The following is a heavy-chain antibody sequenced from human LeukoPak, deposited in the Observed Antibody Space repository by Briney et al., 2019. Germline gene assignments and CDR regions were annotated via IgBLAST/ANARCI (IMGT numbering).Heavy chain of an antibody. CDR2: IYYSGST. CDR1: GGSISSSSYY. J-gene: IGHJ4*02. CDR3: ARVGYDSDY. V-gene: IGHV4-39*01. D-gene: IGHD3-16*01. Sequence: PSETLSLTCTVSGGSISSSSYYWGWIRQPPGKGLEWIGSIYYSGSTYYNPSLKSRVTISVDTSKNQFSLKLSSVTAADTAVYYCARVGYDSDYWGQGTLVTVSS.